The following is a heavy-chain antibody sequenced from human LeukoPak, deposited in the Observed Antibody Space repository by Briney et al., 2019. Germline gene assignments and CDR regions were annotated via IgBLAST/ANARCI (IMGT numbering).Heavy chain of an antibody. CDR3: AREISRETFDI. Sequence: GGSLRLSFTASVFIFINYWIHWVRQVPGKGLVWVGPINSDGSSTKFADSVMGRFAIYRDNVKNTVHLQMVSLRADDTAVYYCAREISRETFDIWGQGTAVIVSS. CDR2: INSDGSST. V-gene: IGHV3-74*03. CDR1: VFIFINYW. J-gene: IGHJ3*02. D-gene: IGHD1-26*01.